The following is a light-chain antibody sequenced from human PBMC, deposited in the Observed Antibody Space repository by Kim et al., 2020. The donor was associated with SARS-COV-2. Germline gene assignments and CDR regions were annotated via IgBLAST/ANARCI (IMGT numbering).Light chain of an antibody. J-gene: IGLJ2*01. CDR2: EDN. CDR1: SGSIASNY. Sequence: KPVTISGTRSSGSIASNYVQWYQQRPGSATTAVIYEDNQRPSGVPDRFSGSIDSSSNSASLTISGLKTEDEADYYCQSYDSSNHVVFGGGTQLTVL. V-gene: IGLV6-57*03. CDR3: QSYDSSNHVV.